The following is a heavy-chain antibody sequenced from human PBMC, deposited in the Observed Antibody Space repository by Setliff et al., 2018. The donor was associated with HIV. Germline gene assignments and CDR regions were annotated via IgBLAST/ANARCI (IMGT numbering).Heavy chain of an antibody. CDR3: ARDRSSGWWRDAFDI. CDR1: GFTFSSYW. CDR2: IKQDGSEK. V-gene: IGHV3-7*01. J-gene: IGHJ3*02. Sequence: PGGSLRLSCAASGFTFSSYWMSWVRQAPGKGLEWVANIKQDGSEKYYVDSVKGRFTISRDNAKNSLYLQMNSLRAEDTAVYYCARDRSSGWWRDAFDIWGQGTMVTVSS. D-gene: IGHD6-19*01.